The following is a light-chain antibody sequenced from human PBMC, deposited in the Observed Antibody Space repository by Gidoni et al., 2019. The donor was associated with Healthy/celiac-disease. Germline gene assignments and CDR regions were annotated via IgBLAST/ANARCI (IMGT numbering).Light chain of an antibody. CDR2: AAS. Sequence: DSQMTQSPSSLSASVGDRVTITCRASQSISSYLNWYQQKPGKAPKLLIYAASSLQSGVPSRFSVSGSGTDFTLTISSLQPEDFATYYCQQSYSTHLTFGGGTKVEIK. CDR1: QSISSY. CDR3: QQSYSTHLT. V-gene: IGKV1-39*01. J-gene: IGKJ4*01.